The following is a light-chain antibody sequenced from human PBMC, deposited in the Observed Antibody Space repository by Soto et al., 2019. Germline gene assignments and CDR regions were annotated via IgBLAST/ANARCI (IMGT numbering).Light chain of an antibody. CDR1: SSNIGGNS. Sequence: QSVMTQPPSVSAAPGQKVTISCSGSSSNIGGNSVSWYQQVPGTAPKLLIYDDDKRPSGIPDRFSGSKSGTSATLGITGFQTGDEADYYCGSWDSSLSAYVFATGTKVTV. V-gene: IGLV1-51*01. CDR2: DDD. CDR3: GSWDSSLSAYV. J-gene: IGLJ1*01.